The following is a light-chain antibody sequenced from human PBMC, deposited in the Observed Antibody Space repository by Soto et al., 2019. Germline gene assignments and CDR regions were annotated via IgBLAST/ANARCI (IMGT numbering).Light chain of an antibody. CDR3: QTWGTGIQV. CDR2: VNSDGSH. J-gene: IGLJ3*02. Sequence: QSVLTQSPSASASLGASVKLTCTLSSGHSNNAIAWHQQQPEKGPRYLMKVNSDGSHSKGDGIPDRFSGSSSGAERYVTISSLQSEDEADYYCQTWGTGIQVFGGGTKLTVL. V-gene: IGLV4-69*01. CDR1: SGHSNNA.